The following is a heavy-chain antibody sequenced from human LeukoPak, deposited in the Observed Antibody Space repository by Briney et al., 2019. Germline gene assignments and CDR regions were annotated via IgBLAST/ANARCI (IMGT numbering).Heavy chain of an antibody. CDR1: GYTFTSYG. CDR2: ISAYNGNT. V-gene: IGHV1-18*01. J-gene: IGHJ4*02. Sequence: ASVKVSCKASGYTFTSYGISWVRQAPGQGLEWMGWISAYNGNTNYAQKLQGRVTMTTDTSTSTAYMELRSLRSDDTAVYYCARAPAGFNSGWFGYWGQGTLVTVSS. CDR3: ARAPAGFNSGWFGY. D-gene: IGHD6-19*01.